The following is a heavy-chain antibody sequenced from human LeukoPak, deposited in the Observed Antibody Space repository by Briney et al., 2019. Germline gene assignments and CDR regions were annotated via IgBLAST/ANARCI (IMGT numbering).Heavy chain of an antibody. Sequence: PSETLSLICNVSGGSICSYHCRWIRQHPGKGLEWVGYIYYSGRTNYNPPLKSRVTISVDTSKNQFSLKLSSVTAADTAVYYCARSLEDFWSGYPYFDYWGQGALGTVSS. CDR1: GGSICSYH. CDR3: ARSLEDFWSGYPYFDY. D-gene: IGHD3-3*01. CDR2: IYYSGRT. J-gene: IGHJ4*02. V-gene: IGHV4-59*01.